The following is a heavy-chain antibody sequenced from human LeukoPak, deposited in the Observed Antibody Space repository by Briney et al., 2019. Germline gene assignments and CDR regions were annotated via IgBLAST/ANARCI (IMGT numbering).Heavy chain of an antibody. J-gene: IGHJ3*01. CDR1: GFTFTNAW. D-gene: IGHD3-3*01. CDR3: TTDNWRGLDAFDV. Sequence: GGSLRLPCAASGFTFTNAWMSWVRQAPGKGLEWVGRFKTKTDGGTTDYAAPVKGRFTISRDASKYTLYLQMDSLKTEDTAMYYCTTDNWRGLDAFDVWGLGTMVTVSS. CDR2: FKTKTDGGTT. V-gene: IGHV3-15*01.